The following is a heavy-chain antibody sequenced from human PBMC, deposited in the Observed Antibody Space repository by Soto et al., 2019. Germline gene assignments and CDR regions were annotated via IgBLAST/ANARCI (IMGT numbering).Heavy chain of an antibody. D-gene: IGHD5-18*01. V-gene: IGHV1-18*01. CDR3: ARDSLVVSGYSYGYDY. Sequence: ASVKVSCKASGYTFTSYGISWVRQAPGQGLEWMGWISAYNGNTNYAQKLQGRVTMTTDTSTSTAYTELRSLRSDDTAVYYCARDSLVVSGYSYGYDYWGQGTLVTVSS. CDR2: ISAYNGNT. J-gene: IGHJ4*02. CDR1: GYTFTSYG.